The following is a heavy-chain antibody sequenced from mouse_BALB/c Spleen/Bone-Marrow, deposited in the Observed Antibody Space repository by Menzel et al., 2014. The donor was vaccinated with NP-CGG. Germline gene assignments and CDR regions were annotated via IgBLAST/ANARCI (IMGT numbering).Heavy chain of an antibody. CDR3: TRYGNYYFDY. CDR2: INPSNGGT. D-gene: IGHD2-1*01. Sequence: VQLQQSGAELVKPGASVKLSCKASGYTFTSYYMCWVKQRPGQGLEWIGEINPSNGGTNFNEKFKSKATLTVDKSSSTAYMQLSSLTSEDSAVYYCTRYGNYYFDYWGQGTTLTVSS. J-gene: IGHJ2*01. V-gene: IGHV1S81*02. CDR1: GYTFTSYY.